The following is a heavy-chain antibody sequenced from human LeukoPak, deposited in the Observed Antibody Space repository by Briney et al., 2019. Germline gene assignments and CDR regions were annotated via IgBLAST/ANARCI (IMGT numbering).Heavy chain of an antibody. Sequence: PSETLSLTCIVSGGSISGSSYYWGWIRQPPGKGLEWIGSIYYSGSTYYNPSLKSRVTVSVDTSKNQFSLKLSSVTAADTAVYYCARRYCSSTSCYRADYWGQGTLVTVSS. D-gene: IGHD2-2*02. V-gene: IGHV4-39*01. CDR1: GGSISGSSYY. J-gene: IGHJ4*02. CDR3: ARRYCSSTSCYRADY. CDR2: IYYSGST.